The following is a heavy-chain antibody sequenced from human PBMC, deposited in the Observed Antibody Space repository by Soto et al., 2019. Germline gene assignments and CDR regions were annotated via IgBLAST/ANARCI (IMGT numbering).Heavy chain of an antibody. Sequence: GGPLRLSCAASGFTFSSYSMNWVRQAPGKGLEWVSYISSSSTIYYTDSVKGRFTISRANDKNSLYLQMNSMRAEDSAVYYCARDDSGSYYYCYYYMDVWGKGTTVTVAS. D-gene: IGHD1-26*01. CDR1: GFTFSSYS. V-gene: IGHV3-48*04. CDR2: ISSSSTI. CDR3: ARDDSGSYYYCYYYMDV. J-gene: IGHJ6*03.